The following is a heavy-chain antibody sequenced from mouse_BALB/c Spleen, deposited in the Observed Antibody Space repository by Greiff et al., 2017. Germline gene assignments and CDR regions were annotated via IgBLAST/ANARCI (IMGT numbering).Heavy chain of an antibody. D-gene: IGHD1-1*01. V-gene: IGHV3-6*02. CDR3: AHYYGSSGWYFDV. Sequence: EVKLEESGPGLVKPSQSLSLTCSVTGYSITSGYYWNWIRQFPGNKLEWMGYISYDGSNNYNPSLKNRISITRDTSKNQFFLKLNSVTTEDTATYYCAHYYGSSGWYFDVWGAGTTVTVSS. CDR2: ISYDGSN. CDR1: GYSITSGYY. J-gene: IGHJ1*01.